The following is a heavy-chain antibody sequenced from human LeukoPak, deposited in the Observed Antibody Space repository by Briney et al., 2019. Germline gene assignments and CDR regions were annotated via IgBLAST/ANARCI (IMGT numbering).Heavy chain of an antibody. V-gene: IGHV3-23*01. Sequence: GGSLRLSCAASGFTSSSYAMSWVRQAPGKGLEWVSAISGSGGSTYYADSVKGRFTISRDNSKNTLYLQMNSLRAEDTAVYYCAKDDYDSRSGYFDYWGQGTLVTVSS. D-gene: IGHD3-22*01. CDR3: AKDDYDSRSGYFDY. CDR1: GFTSSSYA. J-gene: IGHJ4*02. CDR2: ISGSGGST.